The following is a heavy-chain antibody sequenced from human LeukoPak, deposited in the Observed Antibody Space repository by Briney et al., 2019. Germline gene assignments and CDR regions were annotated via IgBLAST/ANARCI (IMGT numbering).Heavy chain of an antibody. CDR1: GGSFSGYY. Sequence: SETLSLTCAVYGGSFSGYYWSWVRQPPGKGLEWIGEINHSGSTNYNPSLKSRVTISVDTSKNQFSLKLSSVTAADTAVYYCARGYCSSTSCYAWNAFDIWGQGTMVTVSS. CDR2: INHSGST. CDR3: ARGYCSSTSCYAWNAFDI. D-gene: IGHD2-2*01. J-gene: IGHJ3*02. V-gene: IGHV4-34*01.